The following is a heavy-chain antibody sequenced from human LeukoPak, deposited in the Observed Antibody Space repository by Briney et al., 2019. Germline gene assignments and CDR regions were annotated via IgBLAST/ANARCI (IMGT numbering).Heavy chain of an antibody. CDR3: ASQGGSGLDYFDY. CDR2: INHSGST. Sequence: SETLSLTCAVYGGSFSGYYWSWIRQPPGKGLEWIGEINHSGSTYYNPSLKSRVTISVDTSKNQFSLKLSSVTAADTAVYYCASQGGSGLDYFDYWGQGTLVTVSS. J-gene: IGHJ4*02. CDR1: GGSFSGYY. V-gene: IGHV4-34*01. D-gene: IGHD3-3*01.